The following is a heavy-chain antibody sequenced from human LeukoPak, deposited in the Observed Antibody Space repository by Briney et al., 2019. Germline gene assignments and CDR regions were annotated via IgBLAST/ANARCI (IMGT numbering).Heavy chain of an antibody. Sequence: PGGSLRLSCAASGFTFDDYTIHWVRQAPGKGLEWVSLITRDGANTYYADSVKGRFTISRDNSKNSLYLQMNSLRTEDTALYYCVKDGKMATISWTHFDYWGPGTLVTVSS. J-gene: IGHJ4*02. CDR2: ITRDGANT. D-gene: IGHD5-24*01. CDR3: VKDGKMATISWTHFDY. V-gene: IGHV3-43*01. CDR1: GFTFDDYT.